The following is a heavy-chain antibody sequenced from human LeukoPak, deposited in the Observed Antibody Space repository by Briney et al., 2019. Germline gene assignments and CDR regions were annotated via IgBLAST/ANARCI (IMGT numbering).Heavy chain of an antibody. CDR3: ARRRKVAATGDAFDV. D-gene: IGHD5-12*01. CDR1: DGSINSDY. J-gene: IGHJ3*01. CDR2: VYYSGSI. Sequence: SETLSLTCTVSDGSINSDYWNWIRQPPGKGLEWIGYVYYSGSINYNPSLQSRVTISVDTSKTHFPLKLNSVTAADTAVYYCARRRKVAATGDAFDVWGQGTVVTVSS. V-gene: IGHV4-59*08.